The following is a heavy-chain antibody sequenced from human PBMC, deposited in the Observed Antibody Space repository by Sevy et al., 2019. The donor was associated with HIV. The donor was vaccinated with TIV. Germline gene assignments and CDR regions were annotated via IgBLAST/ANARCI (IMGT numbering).Heavy chain of an antibody. CDR3: VKGARYTIPNDAFDI. Sequence: GGSLRLSCEASGFTFSSNAMSWVRQAPGKGLEWVSGISGGGGDTFYADSVKGRFTISRDNSKNTLFLQINSLTAEDTALYYCVKGARYTIPNDAFDIWGQGTMVTVSS. D-gene: IGHD2-2*02. CDR2: ISGGGGDT. CDR1: GFTFSSNA. V-gene: IGHV3-23*01. J-gene: IGHJ3*02.